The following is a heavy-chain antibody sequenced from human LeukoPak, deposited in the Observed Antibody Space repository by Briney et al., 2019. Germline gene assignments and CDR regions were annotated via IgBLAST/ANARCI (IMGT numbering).Heavy chain of an antibody. Sequence: SETLSLTCTVSGGSISSYYWSWIRQPPGKGLEWIGYIYYSGSTNYNPSLKSRVTVSVDTSKNQFSLKLSSVTAADTAVYYCARGDGYNYSWGQGTLVTVSS. CDR1: GGSISSYY. J-gene: IGHJ4*02. D-gene: IGHD5-24*01. V-gene: IGHV4-59*01. CDR2: IYYSGST. CDR3: ARGDGYNYS.